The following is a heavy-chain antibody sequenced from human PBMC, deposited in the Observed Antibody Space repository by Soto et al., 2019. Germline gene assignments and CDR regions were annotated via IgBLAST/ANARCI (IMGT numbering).Heavy chain of an antibody. D-gene: IGHD3-16*01. J-gene: IGHJ4*02. V-gene: IGHV3-48*02. CDR1: GFTFSSYS. CDR3: ARSVGPLDY. Sequence: PGGSLRLSCAASGFTFSSYSMNWVRQAPGKGLEWIAYIPSSSSPIHYADSVQGRFTISRDNAGNSVHLQMNSLRDEDSAVYYCARSVGPLDYWGQGTLVTVSS. CDR2: IPSSSSPI.